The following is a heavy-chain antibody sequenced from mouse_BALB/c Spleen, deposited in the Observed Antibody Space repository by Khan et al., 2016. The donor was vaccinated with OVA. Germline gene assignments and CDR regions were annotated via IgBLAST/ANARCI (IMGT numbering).Heavy chain of an antibody. J-gene: IGHJ4*01. V-gene: IGHV3-2*02. Sequence: EVQLQESGPGLVKPSQSLSLTCTVTGYSITSDYAWNWIRQFPGNKLEWMGYISYSGSTSYNPTLNSRISITRDTSKDQFILQLKSVTSDDPATYYCASELGRYYALDYWGQGTSVTVSS. D-gene: IGHD4-1*01. CDR2: ISYSGST. CDR3: ASELGRYYALDY. CDR1: GYSITSDYA.